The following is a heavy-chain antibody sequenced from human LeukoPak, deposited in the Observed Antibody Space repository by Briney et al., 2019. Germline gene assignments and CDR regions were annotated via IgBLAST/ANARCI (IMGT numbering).Heavy chain of an antibody. CDR1: GYTFTRYY. Sequence: ASVKVSCKASGYTFTRYYMHWVRQAPGQGLEWMGWINPNSGGTNYAQKFQGRVTMTRDTSISTAYMELSRLRSDDTAVYYCARPLNGWSPIDYWGQGTLVTVSS. J-gene: IGHJ4*02. V-gene: IGHV1-2*02. CDR3: ARPLNGWSPIDY. CDR2: INPNSGGT. D-gene: IGHD6-19*01.